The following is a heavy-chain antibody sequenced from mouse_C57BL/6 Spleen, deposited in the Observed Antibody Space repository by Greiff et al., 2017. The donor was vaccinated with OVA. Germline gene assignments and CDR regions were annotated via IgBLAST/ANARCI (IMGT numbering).Heavy chain of an antibody. V-gene: IGHV3-6*01. D-gene: IGHD2-3*01. CDR3: AREGWLLPFDY. J-gene: IGHJ2*01. Sequence: EVKLQQSGPGLVKPSQSLSLTCSVTGYSITSGYYWNWIRQFPGNKLEWMGYISYDGSNNYNPSLKNRISITRDTSKNQFFLKLNSVTTEDTATYYCAREGWLLPFDYWGQGTTLTVSS. CDR1: GYSITSGYY. CDR2: ISYDGSN.